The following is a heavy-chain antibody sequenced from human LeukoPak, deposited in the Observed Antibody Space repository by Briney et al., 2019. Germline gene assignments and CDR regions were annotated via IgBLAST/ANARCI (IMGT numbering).Heavy chain of an antibody. CDR1: GYTFTSYG. Sequence: ASVKVSCKASGYTFTSYGISWVRQAPGQGLEWMGWISAYNGNTNYAQKPQGGVTMTTDTYTSTAYMELRSLRSDDTAVYYCARAEDGSYSDYFDYWGQGTLVTVSS. CDR2: ISAYNGNT. J-gene: IGHJ4*02. D-gene: IGHD1-26*01. V-gene: IGHV1-18*01. CDR3: ARAEDGSYSDYFDY.